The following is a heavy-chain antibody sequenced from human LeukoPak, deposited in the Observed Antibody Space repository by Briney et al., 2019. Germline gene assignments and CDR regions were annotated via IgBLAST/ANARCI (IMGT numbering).Heavy chain of an antibody. CDR2: ISSTSSYI. CDR1: GFTFSSYS. D-gene: IGHD3-10*01. CDR3: ARDWAGSSYDY. Sequence: GGSQRLSCAASGFTFSSYSIHWVRQTPGKGREWVSSISSTSSYIYYANSVKGRFTISRDNAKNTVYLQMKSLRAEDTAVYYCARDWAGSSYDYWGQGTLVTVSS. J-gene: IGHJ4*02. V-gene: IGHV3-21*01.